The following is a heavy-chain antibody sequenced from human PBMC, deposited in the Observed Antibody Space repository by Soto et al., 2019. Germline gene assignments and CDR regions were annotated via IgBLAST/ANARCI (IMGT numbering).Heavy chain of an antibody. Sequence: GESLKISCKGSGYSFTSYWIGWVRQMPGKGLEWMGIIYPGDSDTRYSPSFQGQVTISADKSISTAYLQWSSLKASDTAMYYCARHADELLWFGELLSRTPAFDYWGQGTLVTVSS. J-gene: IGHJ4*02. D-gene: IGHD3-10*01. CDR3: ARHADELLWFGELLSRTPAFDY. V-gene: IGHV5-51*01. CDR1: GYSFTSYW. CDR2: IYPGDSDT.